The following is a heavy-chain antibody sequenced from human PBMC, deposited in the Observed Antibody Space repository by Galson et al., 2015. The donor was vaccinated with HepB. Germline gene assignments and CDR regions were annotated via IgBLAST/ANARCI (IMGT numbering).Heavy chain of an antibody. CDR3: ARGPGLEFDY. CDR1: GFIFSSYS. J-gene: IGHJ4*02. CDR2: ISSDRTYI. V-gene: IGHV3-21*01. Sequence: SLRLSCAASGFIFSSYSMNWVRQAPGKGLEWVSSISSDRTYIYYADSVKGRFTISRDNAKNSLYLQMNSLRLEDTAMYYCARGPGLEFDYWGQGTRVTVSS.